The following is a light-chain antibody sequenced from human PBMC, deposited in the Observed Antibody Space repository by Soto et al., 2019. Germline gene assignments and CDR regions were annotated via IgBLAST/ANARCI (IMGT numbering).Light chain of an antibody. Sequence: QSVLTQPASVSGSPGQSITISCTGTSGDVGNYNLVSWYQQHPGKAPKLMIYEGNKRPSGVSNRFSGSKSGNTASLTISGLQAEDEADYYCCSYAASRTFNYVFGTGTKVTVL. CDR1: SGDVGNYNL. V-gene: IGLV2-23*03. CDR2: EGN. J-gene: IGLJ1*01. CDR3: CSYAASRTFNYV.